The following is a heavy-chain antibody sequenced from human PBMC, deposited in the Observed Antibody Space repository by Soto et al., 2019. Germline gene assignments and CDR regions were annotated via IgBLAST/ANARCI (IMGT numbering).Heavy chain of an antibody. Sequence: GESLKISCTASGYSFTSYWIGCVRQMPGKGLEWMGIIYPGDSDTRYSPSFQGQVTISADKSISTAYLQWSSLKASDTAMYYCARLRGYYDFWSGYSYGMDVWCQGTTVTVSS. D-gene: IGHD3-3*01. CDR1: GYSFTSYW. CDR2: IYPGDSDT. J-gene: IGHJ6*02. V-gene: IGHV5-51*01. CDR3: ARLRGYYDFWSGYSYGMDV.